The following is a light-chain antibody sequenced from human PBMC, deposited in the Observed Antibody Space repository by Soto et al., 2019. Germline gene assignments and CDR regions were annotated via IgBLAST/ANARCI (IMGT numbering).Light chain of an antibody. CDR1: SFNIGSNS. CDR3: AAWDDSLNSPL. CDR2: SDN. J-gene: IGLJ2*01. V-gene: IGLV1-44*01. Sequence: QSVLTQPPSASGTPGQRVTISCSGSSFNIGSNSVNWYQHVPGTAPKLLIHSDNQRPSGVSVRFSASKSDTSASLAISGLQSDDEAAYYCAAWDDSLNSPLFGGGTKLTVL.